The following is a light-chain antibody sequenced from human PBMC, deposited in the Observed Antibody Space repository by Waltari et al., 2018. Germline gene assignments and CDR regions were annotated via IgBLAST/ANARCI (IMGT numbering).Light chain of an antibody. J-gene: IGKJ2*01. V-gene: IGKV3-15*01. CDR3: QQYNDWTPGYT. CDR2: DAS. Sequence: EIVMTQSPGTLSVSPGERATLSCRASQSVSSNLAWYQQKPGQAPRLLIHDASTRATGVPARFRGSGSGTEFTLTISSLQSEDFAVYYCQQYNDWTPGYTFGQGTKLEI. CDR1: QSVSSN.